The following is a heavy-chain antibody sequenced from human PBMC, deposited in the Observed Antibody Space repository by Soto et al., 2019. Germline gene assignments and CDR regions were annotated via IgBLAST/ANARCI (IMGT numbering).Heavy chain of an antibody. J-gene: IGHJ4*02. CDR2: ISYDGSNK. V-gene: IGHV3-30*18. D-gene: IGHD3-3*01. Sequence: QVQLVESGGGVVQPGRSLRLSCAASGFTFSSYGMHWVRQAPGKGLEWVAVISYDGSNKYYADSARGRFTISRDNSKNTLYLQMNSLRAEDTAVYYCAKDDGFWSGYYDYWGQGTLVTVSS. CDR1: GFTFSSYG. CDR3: AKDDGFWSGYYDY.